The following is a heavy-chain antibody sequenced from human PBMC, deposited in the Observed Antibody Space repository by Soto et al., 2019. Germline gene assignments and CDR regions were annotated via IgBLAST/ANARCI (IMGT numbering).Heavy chain of an antibody. Sequence: LRLSCAASGFTFSVYAMSWVRQAPGKGLEWVSAISSNGGRTFYADSLGGRFTISRDNSKSALYLQMNNLRAEDTAIYYCAKYSELPYEAYLQQWGQGTLVTVSS. CDR2: ISSNGGRT. J-gene: IGHJ1*01. CDR1: GFTFSVYA. CDR3: AKYSELPYEAYLQQ. V-gene: IGHV3-23*01. D-gene: IGHD1-7*01.